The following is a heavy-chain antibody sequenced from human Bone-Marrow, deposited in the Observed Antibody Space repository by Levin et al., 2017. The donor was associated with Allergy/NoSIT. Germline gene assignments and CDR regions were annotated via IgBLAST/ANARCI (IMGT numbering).Heavy chain of an antibody. CDR3: ARDTVYSESKIDF. D-gene: IGHD1-14*01. CDR1: GGSVSSGSHY. V-gene: IGHV4-61*01. CDR2: IYHSGSS. J-gene: IGHJ4*02. Sequence: SQTLSLTCSVSGGSVSSGSHYWSWIRQPPGKRLEWIGYIYHSGSSNYNYSLKSRVTMSVDLSKNQFSLKLTSVTAADTAVYYCARDTVYSESKIDFWGPGTLVTVSS.